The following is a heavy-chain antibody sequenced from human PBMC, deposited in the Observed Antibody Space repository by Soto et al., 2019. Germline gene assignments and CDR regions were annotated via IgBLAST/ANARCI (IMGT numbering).Heavy chain of an antibody. J-gene: IGHJ4*02. V-gene: IGHV3-48*01. D-gene: IGHD7-27*01. CDR2: IASTSSPI. Sequence: AQLVESGGGLVQPGGSLRLSCTASGFAFNTYSMNWVRQAPGKGLEWVSYIASTSSPISYADSVKGRFTISRDNAKNSLYLQMNSLRAEDTAVYYCASRRFSLGPYFDYWGQGTLVTVSS. CDR1: GFAFNTYS. CDR3: ASRRFSLGPYFDY.